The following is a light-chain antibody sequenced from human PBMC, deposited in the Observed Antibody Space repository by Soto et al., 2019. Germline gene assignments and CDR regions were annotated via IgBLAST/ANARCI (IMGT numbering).Light chain of an antibody. V-gene: IGKV1-39*01. J-gene: IGKJ2*01. Sequence: DIQMTQSPSSLSVSIGDRITITCRSSQSISVYLNWYQKKPGTPPKLLIYAASNLQSGVPSRFIGSGSGTDFTLTISSLQPKDFASYYCQQSYRIPYTFGQGTKLEI. CDR1: QSISVY. CDR2: AAS. CDR3: QQSYRIPYT.